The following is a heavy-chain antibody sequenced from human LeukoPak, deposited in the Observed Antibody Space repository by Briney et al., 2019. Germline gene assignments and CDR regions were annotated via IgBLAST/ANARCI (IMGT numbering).Heavy chain of an antibody. CDR3: ARDLYDRAADI. Sequence: PGGSLRLSCVASGLNFDDSAMHWVRQAPGKGLEWVSFITTSSSYIYYADSVKGRFTISRDNAKNSLYLQMNSLRAEDTAVYYCARDLYDRAADIWGQGTMVTVSS. CDR2: ITTSSSYI. D-gene: IGHD3-16*01. J-gene: IGHJ3*02. V-gene: IGHV3-21*01. CDR1: GLNFDDSA.